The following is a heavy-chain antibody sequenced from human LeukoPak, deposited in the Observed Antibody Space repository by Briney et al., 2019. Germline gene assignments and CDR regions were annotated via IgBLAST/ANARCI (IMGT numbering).Heavy chain of an antibody. Sequence: GESLKISCKGCGYSFTSYWLGWVRQMPGKGLEWMGIIYPGDSDTRYSPSFQSQVTISADKSISAAYLQWSSLKASDTAMYYCARTTDTAMVNWFDPWGQGTLVTVSS. CDR3: ARTTDTAMVNWFDP. CDR2: IYPGDSDT. J-gene: IGHJ5*02. CDR1: GYSFTSYW. D-gene: IGHD5-18*01. V-gene: IGHV5-51*01.